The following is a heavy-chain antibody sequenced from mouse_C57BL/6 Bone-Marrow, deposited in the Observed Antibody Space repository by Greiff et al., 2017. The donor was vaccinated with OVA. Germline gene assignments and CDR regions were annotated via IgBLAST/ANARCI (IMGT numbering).Heavy chain of an antibody. CDR3: ARQPVVACDY. CDR1: GFTFSSYG. Sequence: EVHLVESGGDLVKPGGSLKLSCAASGFTFSSYGMSWVRQTPDKRLEWVATISSGGSYTYYPDSVKGRFTISRDNAKNTLYLQMSSLKSEDTAMYYCARQPVVACDYWGQGTTLTVSS. D-gene: IGHD1-1*01. J-gene: IGHJ2*01. CDR2: ISSGGSYT. V-gene: IGHV5-6*01.